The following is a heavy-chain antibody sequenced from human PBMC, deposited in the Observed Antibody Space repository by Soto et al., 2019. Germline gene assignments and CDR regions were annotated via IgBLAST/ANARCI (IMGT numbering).Heavy chain of an antibody. V-gene: IGHV1-69*12. J-gene: IGHJ6*02. Sequence: QVQLVQSGAEVKKPGSSVKVSCKASGGTFSSYAISWVRQAPGQGLEWMGGIIPIFGTANYAQKFQGRVTITADESTSPAYMERSSLRSEDTAVYYCARGRWILLWSDYYGMDVWGQGTTVTVSS. CDR2: IIPIFGTA. CDR1: GGTFSSYA. CDR3: ARGRWILLWSDYYGMDV. D-gene: IGHD5-18*01.